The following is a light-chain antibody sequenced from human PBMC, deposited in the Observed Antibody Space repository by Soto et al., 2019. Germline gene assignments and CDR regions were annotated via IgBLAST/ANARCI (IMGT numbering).Light chain of an antibody. CDR2: NTN. J-gene: IGLJ3*02. CDR3: AAWDGSLGXXV. CDR1: SSNIGINT. Sequence: QPVLTQPPSASGTPGQRVTVFCSGSSSNIGINTVNWYRQIPGTAPKLLIYNTNQRPSGVPDRFSGSRSGTSASLAIRGLQSDDEADYYCAAWDGSLGXXVFGGGTKVTXL. V-gene: IGLV1-44*01.